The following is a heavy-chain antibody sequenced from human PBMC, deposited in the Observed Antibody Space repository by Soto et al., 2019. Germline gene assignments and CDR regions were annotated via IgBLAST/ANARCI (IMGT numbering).Heavy chain of an antibody. Sequence: QVQLQESGPGLVKPSETLSLTCTVSGGSIYRSGYYWGWIRQPPGRGLEWIGNIDYNGVTYSNPSLKSRVTISRDTSKNQFSLKLTSVTAPDTALYYCGKVLVGATGHTDSDSWGPGTLVAVSS. J-gene: IGHJ4*02. CDR2: IDYNGVT. D-gene: IGHD2-15*01. V-gene: IGHV4-39*01. CDR1: GGSIYRSGYY. CDR3: GKVLVGATGHTDSDS.